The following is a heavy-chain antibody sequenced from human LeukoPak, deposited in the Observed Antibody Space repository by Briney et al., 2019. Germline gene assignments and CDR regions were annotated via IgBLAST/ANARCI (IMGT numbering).Heavy chain of an antibody. CDR1: GDSVSSNSAA. CDR3: ARDLAVAGLSYYYYYMDV. V-gene: IGHV6-1*01. J-gene: IGHJ6*03. Sequence: PSQTLSLTCAISGDSVSSNSAAWNWIRHSPSRGLGWLGRTYYRSKWYNDYAVSVKRRITINPDTSKNQFSLQLNSVTPEDTAVYYCARDLAVAGLSYYYYYMDVWGKGTTVTVSS. D-gene: IGHD6-19*01. CDR2: TYYRSKWYN.